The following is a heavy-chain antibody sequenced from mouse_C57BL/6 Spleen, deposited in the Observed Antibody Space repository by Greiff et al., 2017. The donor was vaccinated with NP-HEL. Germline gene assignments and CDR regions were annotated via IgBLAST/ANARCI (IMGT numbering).Heavy chain of an antibody. CDR1: GYSFTDYN. CDR2: INPNYGTT. CDR3: AREIYYGSSSYYFDY. V-gene: IGHV1-39*01. J-gene: IGHJ2*01. D-gene: IGHD1-1*01. Sequence: EVQRVESGPELVKPGASVKISCKASGYSFTDYNMNWVKQSNGKSLEWIGVINPNYGTTSYNQKFKGKATLTVDQSSSTAYMQLNSLTSEDSAVYYCAREIYYGSSSYYFDYWGQGTTLTVSS.